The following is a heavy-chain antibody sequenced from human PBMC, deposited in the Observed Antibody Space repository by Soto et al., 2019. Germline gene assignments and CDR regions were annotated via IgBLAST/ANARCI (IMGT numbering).Heavy chain of an antibody. CDR3: AKDLAGYCSGGSCYSGRNYYYYYMDV. CDR1: GFTFSSYA. D-gene: IGHD2-15*01. V-gene: IGHV3-23*01. J-gene: IGHJ6*03. Sequence: EVQLLESGGGLVQPGGSLRLSCAASGFTFSSYAMSWVRQAPGKGLEWVSAISGSGGSTYYADSVKGRFTISRDNSKNTMNLQMNSLRAEDTAVYYCAKDLAGYCSGGSCYSGRNYYYYYMDVWGKGTTVTVSS. CDR2: ISGSGGST.